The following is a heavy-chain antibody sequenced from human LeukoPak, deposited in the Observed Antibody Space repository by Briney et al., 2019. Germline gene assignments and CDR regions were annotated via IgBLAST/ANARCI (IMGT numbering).Heavy chain of an antibody. V-gene: IGHV3-21*01. CDR1: GFTFSSYS. Sequence: PGGSLRLSCAASGFTFSSYSMNWVRHAPGKGLEWVSSISSSSSYIYYADSVRGRFTISRDNAKNSLYLQMNSLRAEDMSVYYCARRSGSYLGGTDYWGQGTLVTVSS. CDR3: ARRSGSYLGGTDY. D-gene: IGHD3-10*01. J-gene: IGHJ4*02. CDR2: ISSSSSYI.